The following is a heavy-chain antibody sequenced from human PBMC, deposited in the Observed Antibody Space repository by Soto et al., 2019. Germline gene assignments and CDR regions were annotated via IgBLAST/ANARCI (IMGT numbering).Heavy chain of an antibody. V-gene: IGHV1-69*13. CDR2: IIPIFGTA. D-gene: IGHD4-4*01. J-gene: IGHJ6*02. CDR3: VRVMTTRYYYYGMDV. Sequence: GASVKVSCKASGGTFSSYAISWVRQAPGQGLEWMGGIIPIFGTANYAQKFQGRVTITADESTSTAYMELSSLRSEDTAVYYCVRVMTTRYYYYGMDVWGQGTTVTVSS. CDR1: GGTFSSYA.